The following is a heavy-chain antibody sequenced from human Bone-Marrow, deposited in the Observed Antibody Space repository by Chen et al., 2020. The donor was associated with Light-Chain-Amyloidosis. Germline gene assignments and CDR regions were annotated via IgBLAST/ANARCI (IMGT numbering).Heavy chain of an antibody. J-gene: IGHJ3*02. Sequence: QVQLVQSGAEVKKPGASVKVSCKASGSTFTGYYMHWVRQAPGQGLEWMGRINPNSGGTNYAQKFQGRVTMTRDTSISTAYMELSRLRSDNTAVYYWARDRGYDILTGYAFDIWGQGTMVTVSS. D-gene: IGHD3-9*01. CDR1: GSTFTGYY. CDR3: ARDRGYDILTGYAFDI. V-gene: IGHV1-2*06. CDR2: INPNSGGT.